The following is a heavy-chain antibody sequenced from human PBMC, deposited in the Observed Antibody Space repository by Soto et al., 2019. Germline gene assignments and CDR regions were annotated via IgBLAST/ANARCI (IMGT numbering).Heavy chain of an antibody. D-gene: IGHD6-13*01. J-gene: IGHJ5*02. CDR2: IYYSGST. Sequence: TSETLSLTCTVSGGSISSSSYYWGWIRQPPGKGLEWIGSIYYSGSTYYNPSLKSRVTISVDTSKNQFSLKLSSVTAADTAVYYCARHGAPYSSSWYNWFDPWGQGTLVTSPQ. CDR1: GGSISSSSYY. CDR3: ARHGAPYSSSWYNWFDP. V-gene: IGHV4-39*01.